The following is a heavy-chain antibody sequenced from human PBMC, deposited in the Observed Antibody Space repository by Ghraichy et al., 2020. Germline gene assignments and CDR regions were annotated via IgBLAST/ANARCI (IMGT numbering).Heavy chain of an antibody. D-gene: IGHD1-14*01. J-gene: IGHJ4*02. V-gene: IGHV3-21*01. CDR2: ISSSSSDI. CDR3: ARSYWNQPKGGFDW. Sequence: GSLRLSCAASGFIFNLYTMNWVRQAPGKGLEWVSSISSSSSDIYYVDSVKGRFTISRDNAKNSLYLQINSLRAEDTAVYYCARSYWNQPKGGFDWWGQGTLVTVSS. CDR1: GFIFNLYT.